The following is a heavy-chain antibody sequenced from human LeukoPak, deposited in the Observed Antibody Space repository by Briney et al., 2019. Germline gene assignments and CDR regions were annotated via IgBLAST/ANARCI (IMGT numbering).Heavy chain of an antibody. CDR3: LRRQALRGRHRAFDP. D-gene: IGHD6-25*01. V-gene: IGHV1-69*05. CDR2: IIPMFGTA. J-gene: IGHJ5*02. CDR1: GGTFSSYA. Sequence: SVKVSCKASGGTFSSYAISWVRQAPGQGLEWMGGIIPMFGTAKYAQKFQGRVTITTDESTTTAYMELISLRFEDTAVYYCLRRQALRGRHRAFDPWGQGTLVTVTS.